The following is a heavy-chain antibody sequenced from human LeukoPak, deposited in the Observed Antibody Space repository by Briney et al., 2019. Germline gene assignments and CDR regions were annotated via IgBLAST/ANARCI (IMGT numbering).Heavy chain of an antibody. V-gene: IGHV3-74*01. CDR2: INSGGSST. Sequence: GGSLRLSCAASGFNFRNYWLHWVRQAPGKGLVWVSRINSGGSSTSYADSVKGRFTISRDNAENTLYLQINSLRAEDTAVYYCATDEAATGRLDYWGQGTLVTDSS. CDR3: ATDEAATGRLDY. D-gene: IGHD1-1*01. J-gene: IGHJ4*02. CDR1: GFNFRNYW.